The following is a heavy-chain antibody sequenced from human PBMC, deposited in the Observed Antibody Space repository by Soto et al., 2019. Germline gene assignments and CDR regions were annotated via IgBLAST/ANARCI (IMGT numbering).Heavy chain of an antibody. Sequence: QVQLVQSGAEVKKPGSSVKVSCKASGGTFSSYTISWVRQAPGQGLEWMGRIIPILGIANYAQKFQGRVTITADKSTSTAYMELSSLRSEDTAVYSCARVLGGGRGDVWGQGTTVTVSS. V-gene: IGHV1-69*02. D-gene: IGHD2-15*01. J-gene: IGHJ6*02. CDR3: ARVLGGGRGDV. CDR1: GGTFSSYT. CDR2: IIPILGIA.